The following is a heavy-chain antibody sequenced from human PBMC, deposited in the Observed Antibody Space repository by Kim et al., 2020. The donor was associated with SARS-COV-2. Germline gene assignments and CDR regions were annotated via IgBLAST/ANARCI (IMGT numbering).Heavy chain of an antibody. J-gene: IGHJ5*02. CDR3: VREGDTNWFDP. Sequence: YNPSLKSRVTMSVDTSKNQITLQLTSVTAADTAVYYCVREGDTNWFDPWGPGILVTVSS. V-gene: IGHV4-30-2*04. D-gene: IGHD3-16*01.